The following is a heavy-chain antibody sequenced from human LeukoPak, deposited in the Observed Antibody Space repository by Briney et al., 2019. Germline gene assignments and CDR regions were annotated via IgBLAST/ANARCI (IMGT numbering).Heavy chain of an antibody. CDR2: INHSGST. V-gene: IGHV4-34*01. D-gene: IGHD2-2*03. J-gene: IGHJ4*02. CDR3: ARESGYCSSTSCYNYFDY. CDR1: GGSISSYY. Sequence: SETLSLTCTVSGGSISSYYWSWIRQPPGKGLEWIGEINHSGSTNYNPSLKSRVTISVDTSKNQFSLKLSSVTAADTAVYYCARESGYCSSTSCYNYFDYWGQGTLVTVSS.